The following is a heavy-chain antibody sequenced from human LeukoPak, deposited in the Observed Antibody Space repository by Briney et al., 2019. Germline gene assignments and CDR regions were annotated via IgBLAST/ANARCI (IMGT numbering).Heavy chain of an antibody. CDR2: INHSGST. V-gene: IGHV4-34*01. D-gene: IGHD4-11*01. CDR3: AREDYSNYESYYYYYYMDV. CDR1: GGSFSGYY. Sequence: PSETLSLTCAVYGGSFSGYYWSWIRQPPGKGLEWIGEINHSGSTNYNPSLKSRVTISVDTSKNQFSLKLSSVTAADTAVYYCAREDYSNYESYYYYYYMDVWGKGTTVTVSS. J-gene: IGHJ6*03.